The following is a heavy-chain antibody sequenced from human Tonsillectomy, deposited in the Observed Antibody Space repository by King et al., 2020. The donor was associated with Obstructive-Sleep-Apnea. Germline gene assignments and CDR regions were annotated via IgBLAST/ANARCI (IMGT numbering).Heavy chain of an antibody. CDR2: INWNGGST. Sequence: VQLVESGGGVVRPGGSLRLSWAASGFTFDDYGMSWVRQAPGKGLEWVYGINWNGGSTGYADSWKGRFTIARDNAKNSLYLQMNRLRAEDTALYHCASLSGISAAGMLDYWGQGTLVTVSS. J-gene: IGHJ4*02. V-gene: IGHV3-20*01. CDR1: GFTFDDYG. CDR3: ASLSGISAAGMLDY. D-gene: IGHD6-13*01.